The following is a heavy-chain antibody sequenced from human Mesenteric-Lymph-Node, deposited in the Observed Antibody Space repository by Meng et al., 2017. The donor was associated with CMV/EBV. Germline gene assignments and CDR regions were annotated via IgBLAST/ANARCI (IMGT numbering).Heavy chain of an antibody. V-gene: IGHV3-30*02. CDR1: GFTFSSYG. D-gene: IGHD3-22*01. Sequence: GESLKISCAASGFTFSSYGMHWVRQVPGKGLEWMTSIRYDGSKKYYADSVKGRFTISRDNSKNTLYLQMNSLRAEDTAVYYCAKDTTYYDSSGYYPPHFDYWGQGTLVTVSS. CDR2: IRYDGSKK. J-gene: IGHJ4*02. CDR3: AKDTTYYDSSGYYPPHFDY.